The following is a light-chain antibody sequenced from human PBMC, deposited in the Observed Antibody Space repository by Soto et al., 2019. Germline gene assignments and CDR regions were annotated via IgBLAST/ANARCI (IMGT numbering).Light chain of an antibody. CDR1: PSGSSY. Sequence: VLTQAPATLSLSPGERAIISGRASPSGSSYLAWYKQKPGQAPSLLIYDASNSATGIPARFRGSGSGTDFTLTISSLEPEDFAVYYCQQRSNRLTFGEGTKLDIK. CDR3: QQRSNRLT. J-gene: IGKJ4*01. V-gene: IGKV3-11*01. CDR2: DAS.